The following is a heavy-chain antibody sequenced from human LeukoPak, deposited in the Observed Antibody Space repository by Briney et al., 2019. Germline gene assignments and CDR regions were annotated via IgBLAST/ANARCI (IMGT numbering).Heavy chain of an antibody. Sequence: GGSLRLSCAASGFTPTNARMGWGRQAPGKGREWVGLIKSKIDGGATDFTAPVKGRFTISIDDSKHTLYLQMNSLKSEDTGVYYCTTGYGHSDLYYWGQRTLLTVSS. CDR1: GFTPTNAR. CDR3: TTGYGHSDLYY. D-gene: IGHD3-3*02. V-gene: IGHV3-15*01. CDR2: IKSKIDGGAT. J-gene: IGHJ4*02.